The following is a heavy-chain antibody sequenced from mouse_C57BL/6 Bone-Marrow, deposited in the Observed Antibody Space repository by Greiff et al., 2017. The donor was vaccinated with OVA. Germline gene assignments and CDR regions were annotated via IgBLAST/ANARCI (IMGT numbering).Heavy chain of an antibody. D-gene: IGHD1-1*01. CDR1: GFSFNTYA. CDR3: VGYGTDYAMDY. CDR2: IRSKSNNYAT. J-gene: IGHJ4*01. V-gene: IGHV10-1*01. Sequence: EVQLQQSGGGLVQPKGSLKLSCAASGFSFNTYAMNWVRQAPGKGLEWVARIRSKSNNYATYYADSVKDRFTISRDDSESMLYLQMNNLKTEDTAMYYCVGYGTDYAMDYWGQGTSVTVSS.